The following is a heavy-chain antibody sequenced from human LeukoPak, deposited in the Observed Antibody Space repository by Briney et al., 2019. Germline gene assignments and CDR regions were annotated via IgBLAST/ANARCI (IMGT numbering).Heavy chain of an antibody. V-gene: IGHV1-2*02. CDR2: INPNSGGT. CDR3: ARDLDYYGSGSFFNI. Sequence: GASVKVSCKASGYTFIGYYMHWARQAPGQGLEWMGWINPNSGGTNYAQKFQGRVTMTRDTSITTAYMELSRLRSDDTAVYYCARDLDYYGSGSFFNIWGQGTMVTVSS. D-gene: IGHD3-10*01. CDR1: GYTFIGYY. J-gene: IGHJ3*02.